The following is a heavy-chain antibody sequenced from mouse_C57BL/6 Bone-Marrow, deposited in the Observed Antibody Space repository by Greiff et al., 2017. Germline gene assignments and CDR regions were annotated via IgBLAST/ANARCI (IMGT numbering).Heavy chain of an antibody. Sequence: DVKLVESGGGLVKPGGSLKLSCAASGFTFSDYGMHWVRQAPEKGLEWVAYISSGSSTIYYADTVKGRFTFSRDNAKNTLFLQMTSLRSEDTAMYYCARLLYYFDYWGQGTTLTVSS. V-gene: IGHV5-17*01. CDR1: GFTFSDYG. J-gene: IGHJ2*01. CDR3: ARLLYYFDY. CDR2: ISSGSSTI.